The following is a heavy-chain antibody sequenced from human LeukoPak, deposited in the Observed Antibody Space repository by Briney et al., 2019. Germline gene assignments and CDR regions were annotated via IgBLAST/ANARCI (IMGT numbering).Heavy chain of an antibody. J-gene: IGHJ4*02. V-gene: IGHV4-31*03. CDR1: GGSISSGGYY. CDR3: ARRSDYSGSGSYYYVDY. CDR2: IYYSGST. Sequence: SQTLSLTCTVSGGSISSGGYYWSWIRQHPGKGLEWIGYIYYSGSTYYNPSLKSRVTISVDTSKSQFSLKLTSVSAADTAVYYCARRSDYSGSGSYYYVDYWGQGILVTVSS. D-gene: IGHD3-10*01.